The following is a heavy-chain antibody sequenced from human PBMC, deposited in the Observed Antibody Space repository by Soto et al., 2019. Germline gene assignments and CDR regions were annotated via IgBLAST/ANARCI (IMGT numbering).Heavy chain of an antibody. V-gene: IGHV4-39*01. CDR1: GGSISSSSYY. J-gene: IGHJ4*02. CDR3: GSQRDISDY. D-gene: IGHD3-9*01. CDR2: IYYSGST. Sequence: QLQLQESGPALVKPWETLSLTCTVPGGSISSSSYYWGWIRQPPGKGLEWTGSIYYSGSTYYNPSLQSLVTISVDASKDQYSLKLSSVTAADTSVYYCGSQRDISDYWGQGTPDTVFS.